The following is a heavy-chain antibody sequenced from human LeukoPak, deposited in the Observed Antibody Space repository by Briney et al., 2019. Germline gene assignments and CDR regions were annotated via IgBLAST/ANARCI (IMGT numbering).Heavy chain of an antibody. CDR2: ISYDGSNK. Sequence: GRSLRLSCAVSGFTFSSYAMHWVRQAPGKGLEWVAVISYDGSNKYYADSVKGRFTISRDNSKNTLYLQMNSLRAEDTAVYYCARGGYSYGYRAPLDYWGQGTLVTVSS. J-gene: IGHJ4*02. CDR1: GFTFSSYA. D-gene: IGHD5-18*01. CDR3: ARGGYSYGYRAPLDY. V-gene: IGHV3-30-3*01.